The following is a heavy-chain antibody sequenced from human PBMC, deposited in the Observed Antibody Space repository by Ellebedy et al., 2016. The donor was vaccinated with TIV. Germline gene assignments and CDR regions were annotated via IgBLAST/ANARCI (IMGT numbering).Heavy chain of an antibody. J-gene: IGHJ4*02. CDR1: GYTFTSYG. CDR2: ISAYTGNT. V-gene: IGHV1-18*01. CDR3: ARDMVQGMVARYLWFDY. D-gene: IGHD5-12*01. Sequence: ASVKVSCKASGYTFTSYGISWLRQAPGQGLEWMGWISAYTGNTDYAQKFQGRVTVTTDTSTSTAYMELRRLRSDETAVYYCARDMVQGMVARYLWFDYWGQGTLVTVSS.